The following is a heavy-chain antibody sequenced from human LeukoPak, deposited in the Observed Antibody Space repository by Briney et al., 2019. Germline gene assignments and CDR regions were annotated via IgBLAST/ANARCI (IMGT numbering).Heavy chain of an antibody. Sequence: GRSLSLSCAVSVFTFRSFSMRWVSQASGKGWEWVLGFTASEGSTQYADSVMGRFSISTDDSKNSLCLKMNSLRAEDTAIYDCVKGGVAAFDAFDIWGQGTMVTVSS. J-gene: IGHJ3*02. CDR2: FTASEGST. CDR3: VKGGVAAFDAFDI. CDR1: VFTFRSFS. D-gene: IGHD6-19*01. V-gene: IGHV3-23*01.